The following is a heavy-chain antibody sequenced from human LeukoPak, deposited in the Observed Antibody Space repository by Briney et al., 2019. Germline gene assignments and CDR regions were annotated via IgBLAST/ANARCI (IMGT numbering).Heavy chain of an antibody. CDR1: GYTFTGYY. V-gene: IGHV1-2*04. CDR3: ARGYCSSISCYTDFDY. Sequence: ASVKVSCKASGYTFTGYYMHWVRQAPGQGLEWMGWINPNSGGTNYAQKFQGWVTMTRDTSISTAYMELSRLRSDDTAVYYCARGYCSSISCYTDFDYWGQGTLVTVSS. CDR2: INPNSGGT. D-gene: IGHD2-2*02. J-gene: IGHJ4*02.